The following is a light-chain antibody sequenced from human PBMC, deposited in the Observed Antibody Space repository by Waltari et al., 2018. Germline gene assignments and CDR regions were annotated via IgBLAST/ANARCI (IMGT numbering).Light chain of an antibody. CDR3: QQYNNWPPLT. V-gene: IGKV3-15*01. CDR2: GSS. Sequence: EIVMTQSPATLSVSPGERVTLSCRASQSVSSNLAWYQQKPGQAPRLLIYGSSTRATGTAARFSGSWSGTEFTLTITGLQSEDFALYYCQQYNNWPPLTFGGGTKVEIK. CDR1: QSVSSN. J-gene: IGKJ4*01.